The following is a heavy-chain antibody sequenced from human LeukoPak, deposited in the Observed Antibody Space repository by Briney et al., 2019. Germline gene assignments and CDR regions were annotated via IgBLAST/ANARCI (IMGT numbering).Heavy chain of an antibody. D-gene: IGHD3-3*01. CDR2: IKQDGSEK. CDR1: GFTFSNFW. J-gene: IGHJ4*02. V-gene: IGHV3-7*01. CDR3: ASDEGLTIFGVAYFDY. Sequence: GGSLRLSCAASGFTFSNFWMSWVRQAPGKGLEWVANIKQDGSEKHYVDSVKGRFTISRDNAKNSLYLQMNSLRAEDTAVYYCASDEGLTIFGVAYFDYWGQGTLVTVSS.